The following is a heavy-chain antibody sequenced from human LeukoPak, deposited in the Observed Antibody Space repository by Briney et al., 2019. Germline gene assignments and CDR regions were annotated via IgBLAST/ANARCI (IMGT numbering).Heavy chain of an antibody. CDR3: ARGKYDFWSGYSLYLDY. V-gene: IGHV3-33*01. Sequence: GGSLRLSCAASGFTFSSYGMHWVRQAPGKGLEWVAVIWYDGSNKYYADSVKGRFTISRDNSKNTLYLQMNSLRAEDTAVYYCARGKYDFWSGYSLYLDYWGQGTLITVSS. CDR1: GFTFSSYG. D-gene: IGHD3-3*01. J-gene: IGHJ4*02. CDR2: IWYDGSNK.